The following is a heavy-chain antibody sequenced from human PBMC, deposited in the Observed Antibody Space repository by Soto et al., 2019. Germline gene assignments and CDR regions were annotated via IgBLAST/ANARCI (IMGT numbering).Heavy chain of an antibody. Sequence: PGGSLRLSCAASGFSFSNAWINWVCQAPGKGLEWVGRVKSKAHGGTTDYAAPVKGRFTISRDDSKNTLYLQMNSLKTEDTAVYYCRVKLAFDYWGQGTLVTVSS. V-gene: IGHV3-15*07. CDR1: GFSFSNAW. CDR2: VKSKAHGGTT. J-gene: IGHJ4*02. CDR3: RVKLAFDY. D-gene: IGHD1-7*01.